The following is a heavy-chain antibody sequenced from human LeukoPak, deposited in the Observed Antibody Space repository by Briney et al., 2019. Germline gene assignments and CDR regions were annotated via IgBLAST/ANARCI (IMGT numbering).Heavy chain of an antibody. D-gene: IGHD1-26*01. Sequence: PSETLSLTCTVSGASISTYYWSWIRQPAGKGLEWIGRIYTSGSTSYNPSLKSRVTMSVGTSKNQLSLELGSVTAADTAVYFCARDQTKLGANDNWFAPWGQGTLVTVSS. J-gene: IGHJ5*02. V-gene: IGHV4-4*07. CDR1: GASISTYY. CDR3: ARDQTKLGANDNWFAP. CDR2: IYTSGST.